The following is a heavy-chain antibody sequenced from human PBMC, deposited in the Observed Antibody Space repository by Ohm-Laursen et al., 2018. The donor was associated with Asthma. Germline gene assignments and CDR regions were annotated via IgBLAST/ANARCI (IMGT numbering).Heavy chain of an antibody. CDR2: INPNGGST. J-gene: IGHJ4*02. CDR1: GYTLTSYS. Sequence: GASVKVSCNASGYTLTSYSMHWVRQAPGQGLEWMGIINPNGGSTTYAQKFQGRVTMTRDTSTSTVYMELSSLSSEDTAVYYCARAYCRSTSCYDYWGQGSLVTVSS. D-gene: IGHD2-2*01. V-gene: IGHV1-46*01. CDR3: ARAYCRSTSCYDY.